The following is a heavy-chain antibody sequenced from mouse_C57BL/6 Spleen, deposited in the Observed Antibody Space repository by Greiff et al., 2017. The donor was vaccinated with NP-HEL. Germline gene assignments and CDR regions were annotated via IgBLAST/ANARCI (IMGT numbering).Heavy chain of an antibody. Sequence: VKLVESGPGLVAPSQSLSITCTVSGFSLISYAISWVRQPPGKGLEWLGVIWTGGGTNYNSALKSRLSISKDNSKSQVFLKMNSLQTDDTARYYCASNWDWFAYWGQGTLVTVSA. CDR2: IWTGGGT. V-gene: IGHV2-9-1*01. J-gene: IGHJ3*01. D-gene: IGHD4-1*02. CDR3: ASNWDWFAY. CDR1: GFSLISYA.